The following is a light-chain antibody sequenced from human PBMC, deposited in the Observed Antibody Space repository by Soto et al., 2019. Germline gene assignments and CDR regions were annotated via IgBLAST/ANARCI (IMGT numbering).Light chain of an antibody. J-gene: IGKJ3*01. Sequence: EIVLTQSPGTLSLSPGEGATVSCRVSQSINSKSLVWYQRKFGQAPRLLIYNTSSRATGIPDRFSGSGSGTDFTLSISRLEPEDFAEYYCQHYGGSFIFGPGTKVDFK. CDR3: QHYGGSFI. CDR2: NTS. CDR1: QSINSKS. V-gene: IGKV3-20*01.